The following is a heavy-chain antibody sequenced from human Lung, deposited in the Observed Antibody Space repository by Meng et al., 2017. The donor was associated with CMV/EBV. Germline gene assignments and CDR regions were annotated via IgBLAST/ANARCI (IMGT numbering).Heavy chain of an antibody. J-gene: IGHJ4*02. V-gene: IGHV3-74*01. D-gene: IGHD6-13*01. CDR2: IKGDGSHT. CDR1: GFTSSDYW. CDR3: VRDGHSWNFDY. Sequence: GGSLRPSCTASGFTSSDYWMHWVRQTPGKGLLWVSRIKGDGSHTIYGDSVEGRLTITRDNAKNTLYLQMNTLRVEDTAVYYCVRDGHSWNFDYWGQGSLVTVSS.